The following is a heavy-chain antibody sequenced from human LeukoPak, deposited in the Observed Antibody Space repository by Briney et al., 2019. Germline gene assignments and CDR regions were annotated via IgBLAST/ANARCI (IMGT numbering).Heavy chain of an antibody. CDR3: ARVGQAGYVGYPLDY. CDR2: INSDGSST. V-gene: IGHV3-74*01. CDR1: GFTFSSYW. D-gene: IGHD5-12*01. Sequence: PGGSLRPSCAASGFTFSSYWMHWVRQAPGKGLMWVSRINSDGSSTSYADSVKGRFTISRDNAKNTLYLQMNSLRAEDTAVFYCARVGQAGYVGYPLDYRGQGTLVTVSS. J-gene: IGHJ4*02.